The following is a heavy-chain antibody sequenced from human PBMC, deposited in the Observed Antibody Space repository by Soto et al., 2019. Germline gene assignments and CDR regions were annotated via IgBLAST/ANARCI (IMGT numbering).Heavy chain of an antibody. CDR2: ISAYNGNT. J-gene: IGHJ6*03. V-gene: IGHV1-18*01. CDR3: ARDLSSSWRLYYYYMDV. CDR1: GYTFTSYG. D-gene: IGHD6-13*01. Sequence: ASVKVSCKASGYTFTSYGISWVRQAPGQGLEWMGWISAYNGNTNYAQKLQGRVTMTTDTSTSTAYMELRSLRSDDTAVYYCARDLSSSWRLYYYYMDVWGKGTTVTVSS.